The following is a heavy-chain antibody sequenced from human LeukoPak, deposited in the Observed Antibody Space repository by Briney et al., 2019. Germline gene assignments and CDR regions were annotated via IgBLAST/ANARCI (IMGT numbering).Heavy chain of an antibody. CDR2: ISESGGST. Sequence: GGSLRLSCVVSGLTFSTSAMSWVRQAPGKGLEWVSGISESGGSTYYADSVKGRFTISRDNSKNTLYLQMNSLRAEDTAVYYCATSRSAAGYAFDYWGQGTLVTVSS. J-gene: IGHJ4*02. D-gene: IGHD6-13*01. CDR1: GLTFSTSA. CDR3: ATSRSAAGYAFDY. V-gene: IGHV3-23*01.